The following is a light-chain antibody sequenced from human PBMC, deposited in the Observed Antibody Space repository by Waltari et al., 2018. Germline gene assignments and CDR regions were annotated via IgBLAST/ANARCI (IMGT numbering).Light chain of an antibody. CDR1: QSISNW. V-gene: IGKV1-5*03. CDR2: KAS. J-gene: IGKJ5*01. CDR3: QQYNSYSIT. Sequence: DIQMTQSPSTMSASVGDRVTIPCRASQSISNWLAWYQQKPGKAPKLLTYKASNLESRVPSRFSGSGSGTEFILTINSLQPDDFATYYCQQYNSYSITFGQGTRLEIK.